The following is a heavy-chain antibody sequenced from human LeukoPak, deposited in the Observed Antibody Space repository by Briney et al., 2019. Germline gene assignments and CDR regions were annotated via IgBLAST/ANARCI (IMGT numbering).Heavy chain of an antibody. CDR2: ISRSGGDT. J-gene: IGHJ6*03. Sequence: PGGSLRLSCAASGFTFSSYVMSWVRQAPGKGLEWVSAISRSGGDTYYADSVKGRFTISRDNSKNTLYLQMNSLRAEDTAVYYCANGNRCTSPNCLGYYYFYMDVWGKGTTVTVSS. CDR1: GFTFSSYV. D-gene: IGHD2-8*01. V-gene: IGHV3-23*01. CDR3: ANGNRCTSPNCLGYYYFYMDV.